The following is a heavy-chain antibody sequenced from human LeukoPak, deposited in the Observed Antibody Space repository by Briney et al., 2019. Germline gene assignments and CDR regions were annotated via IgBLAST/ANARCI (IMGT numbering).Heavy chain of an antibody. CDR1: GYTFTSYG. D-gene: IGHD6-19*01. J-gene: IGHJ4*02. Sequence: ASVNVSCKASGYTFTSYGISWVRQAPGQGLEWMGWISAYNGNTNYAQNLQGRVTMTTDTSTSTAHMEVRSLRSDDTAVYYCARGILRQWLGYWGQGTLVTVSS. CDR2: ISAYNGNT. CDR3: ARGILRQWLGY. V-gene: IGHV1-18*01.